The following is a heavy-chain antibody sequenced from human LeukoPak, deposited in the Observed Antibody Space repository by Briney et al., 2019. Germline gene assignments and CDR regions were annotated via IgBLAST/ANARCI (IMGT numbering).Heavy chain of an antibody. CDR3: AREAKMGATHPSDAFDI. J-gene: IGHJ3*02. V-gene: IGHV3-53*01. CDR2: IYSGGST. CDR1: GFTVSSNY. D-gene: IGHD1-26*01. Sequence: PGGSLRLSCAASGFTVSSNYMSWVRQAPGKGLEWVSVIYSGGSTYYADSVKGRFTISRDNSKNTLYLQMNSLRAEDTAVYYCAREAKMGATHPSDAFDIWGQGTMVTVSS.